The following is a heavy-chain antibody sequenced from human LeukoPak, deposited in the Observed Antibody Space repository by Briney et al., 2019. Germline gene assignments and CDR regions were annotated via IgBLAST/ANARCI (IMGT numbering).Heavy chain of an antibody. CDR3: AKDMSPSSGYYLGMDV. D-gene: IGHD3-22*01. CDR1: GFTFDDYA. Sequence: GRSLRLSCAASGFTFDDYAMHWVRHAPGKGLEWVSGISWNSGSIGYADSVKGRFTISRDNAKNSLYLQMNSLRAEDTALYYCAKDMSPSSGYYLGMDVWGQGTTVTVSS. CDR2: ISWNSGSI. J-gene: IGHJ6*02. V-gene: IGHV3-9*01.